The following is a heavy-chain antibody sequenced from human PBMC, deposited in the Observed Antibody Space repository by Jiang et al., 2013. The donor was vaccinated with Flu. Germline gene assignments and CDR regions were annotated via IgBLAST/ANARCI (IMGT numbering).Heavy chain of an antibody. V-gene: IGHV1-46*01. D-gene: IGHD3-22*01. Sequence: SGAEVKKPGASVKVSCKASGYTFTSYYMHWVRQAPGQGLEWMGIINPSGGSTSYAQKFQGRVTMTRDTSTSTVYMELSSLRSEDTAVYYCARQYYYDSSGYYPRPNFDYWGQGTLVTVSS. J-gene: IGHJ4*02. CDR3: ARQYYYDSSGYYPRPNFDY. CDR2: INPSGGST. CDR1: GYTFTSYY.